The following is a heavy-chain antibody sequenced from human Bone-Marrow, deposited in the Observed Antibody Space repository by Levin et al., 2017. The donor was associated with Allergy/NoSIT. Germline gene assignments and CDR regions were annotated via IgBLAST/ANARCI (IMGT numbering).Heavy chain of an antibody. CDR1: GYTFGSYA. J-gene: IGHJ4*02. CDR3: AKARVTTSASADH. V-gene: IGHV1-3*01. Sequence: GESLKISCKASGYTFGSYAIHWVRQTPGQGLEWMGWINAGNGNTKYAQSFQDRVTITRDTSASIAYMELSSLRSEDTALYYCAKARVTTSASADHWGQGTLVTVSS. CDR2: INAGNGNT. D-gene: IGHD4-17*01.